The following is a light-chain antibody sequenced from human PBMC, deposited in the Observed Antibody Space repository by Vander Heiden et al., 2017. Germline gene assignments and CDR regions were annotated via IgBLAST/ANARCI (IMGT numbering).Light chain of an antibody. CDR3: AAWDDSLNGPV. V-gene: IGLV1-44*01. Sequence: QSVLTQPPSASGTPGQRVTISCSGSSSNIEANAVTWYQQLPGAAPTLLIYSSDQRPSGVPDRFSGSKSGTSASLAISGLQSEDEADYYCAAWDDSLNGPVFGGGTKLTVL. J-gene: IGLJ3*02. CDR1: SSNIEANA. CDR2: SSD.